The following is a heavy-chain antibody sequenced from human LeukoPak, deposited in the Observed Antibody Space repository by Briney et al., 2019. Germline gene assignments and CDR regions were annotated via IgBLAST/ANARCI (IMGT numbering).Heavy chain of an antibody. J-gene: IGHJ3*02. Sequence: PSETLSLTCTVSGGSISSYYWSWIRQPPGKGLEWIGYIYYSGSTNYNPSLKSRVTISVDTSKKQFSLNLNSVTAADTAIYYCARHVSAASHVFDIWGQGIMVTVSS. V-gene: IGHV4-59*08. CDR1: GGSISSYY. CDR3: ARHVSAASHVFDI. CDR2: IYYSGST. D-gene: IGHD5/OR15-5a*01.